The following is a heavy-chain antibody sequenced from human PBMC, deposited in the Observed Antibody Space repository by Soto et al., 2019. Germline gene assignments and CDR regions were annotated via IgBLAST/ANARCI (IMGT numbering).Heavy chain of an antibody. CDR3: VKLRRYYGSGRVPNYGMDV. J-gene: IGHJ6*02. Sequence: GGSLRLSCSASGFTFSSYAMHWVRQAPGKGLEYVSAISSNGGSTYYADSVKGRFTISRDNSKNTLYLQMSSLRAEDTAVYYCVKLRRYYGSGRVPNYGMDVWGQGTTVTVSS. CDR2: ISSNGGST. D-gene: IGHD3-10*01. V-gene: IGHV3-64D*08. CDR1: GFTFSSYA.